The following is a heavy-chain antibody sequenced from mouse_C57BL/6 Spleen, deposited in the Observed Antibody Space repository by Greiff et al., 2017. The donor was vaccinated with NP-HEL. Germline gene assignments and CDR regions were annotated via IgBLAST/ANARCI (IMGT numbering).Heavy chain of an antibody. J-gene: IGHJ4*01. Sequence: DVQLVESGEGLVKPGGSLKLSCAASGFTFSSYAMSWVRQTPEKRLEWVAYISSGGDYIYYADTVKGRFTISRDNARNTLYLQMSSLKSEDTAMYYCTREAPYYAMDYWGQGTSVTVSS. V-gene: IGHV5-9-1*02. CDR3: TREAPYYAMDY. CDR2: ISSGGDYI. CDR1: GFTFSSYA.